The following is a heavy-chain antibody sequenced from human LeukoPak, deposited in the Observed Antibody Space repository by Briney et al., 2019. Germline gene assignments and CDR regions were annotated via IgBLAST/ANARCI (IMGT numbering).Heavy chain of an antibody. CDR2: ISSSSSTI. D-gene: IGHD6-13*01. J-gene: IGHJ4*02. CDR1: GFTFSSYS. Sequence: GGSLRLSCAASGFTFSSYSMNWVRQAPGKGLEWVSYISSSSSTIYYADSVKGRFTISRDNAKNSLYLQMNSLRVEDTAVYYCAKRIAAAGKYYFDYWGQGTLVIASS. V-gene: IGHV3-48*01. CDR3: AKRIAAAGKYYFDY.